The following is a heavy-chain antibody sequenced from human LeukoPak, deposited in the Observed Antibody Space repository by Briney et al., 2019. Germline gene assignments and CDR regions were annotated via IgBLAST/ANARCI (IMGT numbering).Heavy chain of an antibody. CDR3: ARDILATSIAAPYY. CDR2: IFYSGRT. D-gene: IGHD6-13*01. Sequence: SETLSLTCAVSGGSISSSTYYWGWLRQPPGKGLEWIGSIFYSGRTYYNPSLKSRVTMSVDTSKNQFSLRLSSVNAADTAVYYCARDILATSIAAPYYWGQGTLVTVSS. V-gene: IGHV4-39*07. J-gene: IGHJ4*02. CDR1: GGSISSSTYY.